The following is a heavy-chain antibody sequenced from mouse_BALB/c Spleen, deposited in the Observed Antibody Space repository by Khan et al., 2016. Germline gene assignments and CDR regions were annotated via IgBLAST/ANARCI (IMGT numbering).Heavy chain of an antibody. Sequence: QVQLQQSGPGLVQPSQSLSITCTVSGFSLTNYGIHWLRQSPGKGLEWLGVIWSGGSTDYNAAFISRLSISKDNSKSQIFFKMNSLQANDTAIYYCARKEELLWGFDVWGAGTTVTVSS. CDR2: IWSGGST. CDR1: GFSLTNYG. V-gene: IGHV2-2*02. CDR3: ARKEELLWGFDV. J-gene: IGHJ1*01. D-gene: IGHD2-12*01.